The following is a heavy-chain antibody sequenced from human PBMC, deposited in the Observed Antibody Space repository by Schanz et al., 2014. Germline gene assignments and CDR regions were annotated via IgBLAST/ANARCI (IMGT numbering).Heavy chain of an antibody. Sequence: VQLVESGGGLVQPGGSLRLSCTASGFTFSAYAMTWVRQIPGKGLEWVSYIGNGGVTIYYADSVKGRFTISRDNSKNSLYLQMNSLRAEDTAVYYCARIGGSVFDYWAQGTLVTVSS. J-gene: IGHJ4*02. CDR3: ARIGGSVFDY. CDR1: GFTFSAYA. CDR2: IGNGGVTI. V-gene: IGHV3-11*01. D-gene: IGHD3-10*01.